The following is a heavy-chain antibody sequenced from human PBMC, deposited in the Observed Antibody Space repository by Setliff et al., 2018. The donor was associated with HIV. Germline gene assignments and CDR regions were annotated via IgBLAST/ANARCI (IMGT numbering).Heavy chain of an antibody. Sequence: PSETLSLTCSVSGVSINRTDHYWGWIRQSPGKRPEWIGSVSQSGSTYYNPSLKSRITISVDRSKNLFSLKLISVTAADQGVYYCARVPVAGANWFDPWVPETLLVTVSS. CDR2: VSQSGST. D-gene: IGHD2-21*01. V-gene: IGHV4-39*01. CDR3: ARVPVAGANWFDP. CDR1: GVSINRTDHY. J-gene: IGHJ5*02.